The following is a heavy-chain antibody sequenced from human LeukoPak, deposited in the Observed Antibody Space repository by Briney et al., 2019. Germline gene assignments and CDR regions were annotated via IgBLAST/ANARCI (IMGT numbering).Heavy chain of an antibody. CDR3: ARGAPQWLAQADYYYGMDV. V-gene: IGHV3-21*01. Sequence: GGSLRLSCAASGFTFSSYSMNWVRQAPGKGLGWVSSISSSSSYIYYADSVKGRFTISIDNAKNSPYLQTNRLRDEDKAVYSCARGAPQWLAQADYYYGMDVWGKGTTVTVSS. CDR2: ISSSSSYI. D-gene: IGHD6-19*01. J-gene: IGHJ6*04. CDR1: GFTFSSYS.